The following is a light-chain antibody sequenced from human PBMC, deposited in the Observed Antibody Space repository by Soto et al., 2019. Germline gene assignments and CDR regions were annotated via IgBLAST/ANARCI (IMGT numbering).Light chain of an antibody. V-gene: IGKV1-6*01. CDR1: QGIGDE. CDR3: LQDYNDPRT. J-gene: IGKJ2*01. CDR2: GAS. Sequence: IQMTQFPSSLSASVGDRVTITCRASQGIGDEFGWYQQKSGKAPNLLIYGASRLERGVPSRFSGSGSGTDFSLTISSVQPEDSATYFCLQDYNDPRTFGQGTKLQIK.